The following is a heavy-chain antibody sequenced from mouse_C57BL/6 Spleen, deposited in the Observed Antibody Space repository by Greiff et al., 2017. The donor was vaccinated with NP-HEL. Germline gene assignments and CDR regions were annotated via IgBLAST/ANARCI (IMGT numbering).Heavy chain of an antibody. V-gene: IGHV5-17*01. D-gene: IGHD1-1*01. CDR1: GFTFSDHG. CDR3: ARDSYYYGSSYEAMDY. J-gene: IGHJ4*01. CDR2: ISSGSSTI. Sequence: EVQVVESGGGLVKPGGSLKLSCAASGFTFSDHGMHWVRHAPEKGLEWVAYISSGSSTIYYADTVKGRFTISRDNAKNTLFLQMTSLRSEDTAMYYCARDSYYYGSSYEAMDYWGQGTSVTVSS.